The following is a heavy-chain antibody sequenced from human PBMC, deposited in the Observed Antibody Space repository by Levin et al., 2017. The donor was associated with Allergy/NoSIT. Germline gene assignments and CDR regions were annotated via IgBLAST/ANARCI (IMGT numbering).Heavy chain of an antibody. Sequence: GGSLRLSCAASGFTVSSNYMSWVRQAPGKGLEWVSVIYSGGSTYYADSVKGRFTISRDNSKNTLYLQMNSLRAEDTAVYYCARERFWVRGAYFDYWGQGTLVTVSS. CDR3: ARERFWVRGAYFDY. J-gene: IGHJ4*02. V-gene: IGHV3-53*01. D-gene: IGHD3-10*01. CDR2: IYSGGST. CDR1: GFTVSSNY.